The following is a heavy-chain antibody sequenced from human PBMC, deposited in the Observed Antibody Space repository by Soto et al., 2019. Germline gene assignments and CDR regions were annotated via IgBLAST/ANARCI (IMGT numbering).Heavy chain of an antibody. D-gene: IGHD3-10*01. V-gene: IGHV1-69*13. CDR1: GDTFSSYA. CDR2: IIPIFGTA. CDR3: ARCISYGSGSYFHYYYGMDV. Sequence: GASVKVSFKASGDTFSSYAISWVRQAPGQGLEWMGGIIPIFGTANYAQKFQGRVTITADESTSTAYMELSSLRSEDTAVYYCARCISYGSGSYFHYYYGMDVWGQGTTVTVSS. J-gene: IGHJ6*02.